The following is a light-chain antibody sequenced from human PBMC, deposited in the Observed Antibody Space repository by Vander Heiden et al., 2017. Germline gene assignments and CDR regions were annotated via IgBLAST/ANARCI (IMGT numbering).Light chain of an antibody. CDR1: SSDVGGYNY. CDR2: EVS. Sequence: QSALTQPASVSGSPGQSSTISCTGTSSDVGGYNYVSWYQQHPGKAPKLMIYEVSNRPSGVSNRFSGSKYGNTASLTISGLQAEDEADYYCSSYTSSSTLDVVFGGGTKLTVL. V-gene: IGLV2-14*01. J-gene: IGLJ2*01. CDR3: SSYTSSSTLDVV.